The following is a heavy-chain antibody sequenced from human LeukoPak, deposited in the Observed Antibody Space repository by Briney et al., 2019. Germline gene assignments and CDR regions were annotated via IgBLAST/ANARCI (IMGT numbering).Heavy chain of an antibody. CDR2: ISSSSSHI. V-gene: IGHV3-21*01. Sequence: GGSLRLSCAASGLTFSRYSMNWVRQAPGKGLEWVSSISSSSSHIYYADSVKGRFTTSRDNAKNSLYLQMNSLRAEDTAVYYCARNSAFDIWGQGTMVTVSS. CDR3: ARNSAFDI. CDR1: GLTFSRYS. J-gene: IGHJ3*02.